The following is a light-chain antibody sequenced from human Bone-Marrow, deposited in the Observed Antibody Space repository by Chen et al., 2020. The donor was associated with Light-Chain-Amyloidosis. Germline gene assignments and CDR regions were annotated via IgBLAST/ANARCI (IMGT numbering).Light chain of an antibody. CDR2: RDT. J-gene: IGLJ2*01. CDR1: ALPTKY. CDR3: QSADSSGTYEVI. Sequence: SYELTQPPPVAVSPGQTARITFSGDALPTKYAYWYQQKPGQAPVLVIHRDTERPSGISERFSGSSAGTTATLTISGVQAEDEADYHCQSADSSGTYEVIFGGGTKLTVL. V-gene: IGLV3-25*03.